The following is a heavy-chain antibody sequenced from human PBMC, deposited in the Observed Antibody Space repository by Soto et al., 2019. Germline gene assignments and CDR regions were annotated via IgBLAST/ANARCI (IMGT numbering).Heavy chain of an antibody. J-gene: IGHJ4*02. CDR3: ATVFAV. D-gene: IGHD2-8*01. Sequence: DVQLVESGGGLVQPGGSLRVSCAASGFTFRSHRIHWVRQAPGKGLEWVSRIDTDGGGTSYADSVKGRFTISTDNAENTVDLQMNGLRVEDKAVYYCATVFAVWGQGTLVTVSS. CDR1: GFTFRSHR. CDR2: IDTDGGGT. V-gene: IGHV3-74*01.